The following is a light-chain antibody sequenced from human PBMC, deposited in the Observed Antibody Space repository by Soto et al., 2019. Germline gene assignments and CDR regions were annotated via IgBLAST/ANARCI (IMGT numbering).Light chain of an antibody. CDR3: QQRNVWPIT. V-gene: IGKV3D-20*02. CDR2: DAS. Sequence: LTHAPGNLYPSAFNMATHSYRVSQSVNSNYLAWYQQKPGQAPRLLISDASYRATGIPARFSGLGSGTYFTLTISSLQPEVFALYYCQQRNVWPITFGQGTRLDIK. J-gene: IGKJ5*01. CDR1: QSVNSNY.